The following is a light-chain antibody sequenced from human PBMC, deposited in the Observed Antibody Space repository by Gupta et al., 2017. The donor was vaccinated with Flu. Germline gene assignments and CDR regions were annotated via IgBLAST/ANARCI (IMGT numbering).Light chain of an antibody. J-gene: IGLJ2*01. CDR3: EAGDSSLSALV. CDR2: YND. CDR1: SSNIWNNR. Sequence: QSVLTQPPAVSAAPGQQVTIFCSGSSSNIWNNRVTRYQHLPGTATKLLIYYNDKRHSGIPDRLSGTKYGTSATVGSTGLQTGDEADYYCEAGDSSLSALVFGGGTKVTVL. V-gene: IGLV1-51*01.